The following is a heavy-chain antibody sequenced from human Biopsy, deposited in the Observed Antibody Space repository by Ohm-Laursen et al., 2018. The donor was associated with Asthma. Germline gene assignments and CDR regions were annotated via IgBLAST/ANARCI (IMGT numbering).Heavy chain of an antibody. CDR3: ARCQVGYSSGWSLLLKKIYYSGMDV. D-gene: IGHD6-19*01. Sequence: SSVKVSCKAPGGTFSNFAISWVRQAPGQGLEWLGGIMTVFGTTNYAQKFQGRVTITVDESTSTVYMEVTSLRSEDTAIYYCARCQVGYSSGWSLLLKKIYYSGMDVWGQGTAVTVSS. V-gene: IGHV1-69*01. CDR2: IMTVFGTT. CDR1: GGTFSNFA. J-gene: IGHJ6*02.